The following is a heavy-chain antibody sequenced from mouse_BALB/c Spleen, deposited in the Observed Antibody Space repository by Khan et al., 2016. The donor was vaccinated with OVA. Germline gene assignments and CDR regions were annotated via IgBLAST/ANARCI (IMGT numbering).Heavy chain of an antibody. D-gene: IGHD4-1*01. V-gene: IGHV14-4*02. CDR3: NAWRLGRDYAMDY. CDR2: IDPENVDT. CDR1: GFNIKDYY. Sequence: VQLQQPGAELVRSGASVKLSCTAAGFNIKDYYIHWVKQRPEQSLEWIGWIDPENVDTEYAPKFQGKATMTADTSSKTAYLQLKSLTSEDTAVYSSNAWRLGRDYAMDYWGQGTSVTVSS. J-gene: IGHJ4*01.